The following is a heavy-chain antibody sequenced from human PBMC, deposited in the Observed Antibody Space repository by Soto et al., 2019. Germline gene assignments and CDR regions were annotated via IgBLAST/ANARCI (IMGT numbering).Heavy chain of an antibody. CDR3: ARDKYTAMVQFDY. CDR1: GFTFSSYS. Sequence: EVQLVESGGGLGKPGGSLRLSCAASGFTFSSYSMNWVRQAPGKGLEWVSSISSSSSYIYYADSVKGRFTISRDNAKNSLYLQMNSLRAEDTAVYYCARDKYTAMVQFDYWGQGTLVTVSS. D-gene: IGHD5-18*01. V-gene: IGHV3-21*01. CDR2: ISSSSSYI. J-gene: IGHJ4*02.